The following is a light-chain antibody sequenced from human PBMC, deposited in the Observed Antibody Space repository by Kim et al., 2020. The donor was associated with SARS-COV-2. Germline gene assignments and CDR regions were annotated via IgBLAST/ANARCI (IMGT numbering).Light chain of an antibody. Sequence: RVTISWSGSSSNIGSNYVYWYQQLPGTAPKLLIYRNNQRPSGVPDRFSGSKSGTSASLAISGLRSEDEADYYCAAWDDSLSGYYVFGTGTKVTVL. V-gene: IGLV1-47*01. CDR1: SSNIGSNY. CDR2: RNN. CDR3: AAWDDSLSGYYV. J-gene: IGLJ1*01.